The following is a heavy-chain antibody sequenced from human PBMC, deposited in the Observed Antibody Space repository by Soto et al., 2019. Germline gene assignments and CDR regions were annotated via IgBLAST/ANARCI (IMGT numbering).Heavy chain of an antibody. D-gene: IGHD6-19*01. Sequence: EVQLLESGGGLVQPGGSLRLSCAVSGFTFSSYAMSWVRQAPGKGLECVSSITGSGDSTYYADSVKGRFTISRDKSKSTLYLQRNSLRAEDTAVYYCAKDLQFSGWLSAQTFDYWGQGTQVTVSS. V-gene: IGHV3-23*01. CDR3: AKDLQFSGWLSAQTFDY. CDR2: ITGSGDST. J-gene: IGHJ4*02. CDR1: GFTFSSYA.